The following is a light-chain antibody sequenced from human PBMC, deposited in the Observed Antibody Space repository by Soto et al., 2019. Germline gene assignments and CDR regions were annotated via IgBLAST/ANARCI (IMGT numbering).Light chain of an antibody. CDR1: RSNIGSNY. J-gene: IGLJ1*01. CDR3: AARDDSLSALYV. Sequence: QSVLTQPPSASGTHRQRVTISCSGSRSNIGSNYVYWYQHLPGTAPKLLIHSNNQRPSGVPDRFSGSKSGTSASLAISGLRSEDEADYYCAARDDSLSALYVFGTGTKVTVL. CDR2: SNN. V-gene: IGLV1-47*02.